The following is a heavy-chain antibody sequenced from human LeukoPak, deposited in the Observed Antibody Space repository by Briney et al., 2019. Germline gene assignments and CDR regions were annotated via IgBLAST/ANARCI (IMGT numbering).Heavy chain of an antibody. D-gene: IGHD3-10*01. CDR2: MWYDGSNK. J-gene: IGHJ4*02. Sequence: GGSLRLSCAASGFTFSSYGMHWVRQAPGKGLEWVAIMWYDGSNKYYTDSVKGRFTISRDNSKNTLYLQMNSLRAEDTAVYYWGKGGVYFGDSFDHWGQGTRVPV. CDR1: GFTFSSYG. V-gene: IGHV3-33*06. CDR3: GKGGVYFGDSFDH.